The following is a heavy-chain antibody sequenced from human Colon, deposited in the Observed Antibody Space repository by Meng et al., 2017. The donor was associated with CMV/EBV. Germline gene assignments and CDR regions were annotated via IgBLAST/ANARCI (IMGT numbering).Heavy chain of an antibody. D-gene: IGHD3-3*01. CDR1: YTFTGYY. Sequence: YTFTGYYMHWVRQAPGQGLEWMGWINPNSGGTNYAQKFQGRVTMTRDTSISTAYMELSRLRSDDTAVYYCARAGGIFGVVRVNWFDPWGQGTLVTVSS. V-gene: IGHV1-2*02. CDR2: INPNSGGT. CDR3: ARAGGIFGVVRVNWFDP. J-gene: IGHJ5*02.